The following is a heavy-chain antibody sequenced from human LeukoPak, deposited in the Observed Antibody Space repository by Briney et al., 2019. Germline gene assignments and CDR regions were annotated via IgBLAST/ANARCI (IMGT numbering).Heavy chain of an antibody. CDR1: GYTFTGYY. V-gene: IGHV1-2*02. Sequence: GASVKVSCKASGYTFTGYYMHWVRQATGQGLEWMGWINPNSGGTNYAQKFQGRVTMTRDTSISTAYMELSRLRSDDTAVYYCASLVNIAAAGDDAFDIWGQETMVTVSS. CDR2: INPNSGGT. J-gene: IGHJ3*02. CDR3: ASLVNIAAAGDDAFDI. D-gene: IGHD6-13*01.